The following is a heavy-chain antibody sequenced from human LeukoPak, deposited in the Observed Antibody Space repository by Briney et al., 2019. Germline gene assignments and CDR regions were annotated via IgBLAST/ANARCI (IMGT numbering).Heavy chain of an antibody. CDR1: GYTFPTSY. D-gene: IGHD6-13*01. CDR2: ISPSFSIT. J-gene: IGHJ6*03. V-gene: IGHV1-46*01. CDR3: ARDRLIAAAGPKSAVRYMDV. Sequence: ASVKVSCKASGYTFPTSYIHWVRQAPGQGLEWMGVISPSFSITTYAQKFQGRVTITADESTSTAYMELSSLRSEDTAVYYCARDRLIAAAGPKSAVRYMDVWGKGTTVTISS.